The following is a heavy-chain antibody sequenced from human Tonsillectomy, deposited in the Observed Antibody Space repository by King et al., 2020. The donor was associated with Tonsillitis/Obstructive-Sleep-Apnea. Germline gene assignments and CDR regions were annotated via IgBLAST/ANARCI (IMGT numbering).Heavy chain of an antibody. CDR2: INPNSGDT. V-gene: IGHV1-2*02. CDR1: GYTFTDYY. D-gene: IGHD2-2*01. Sequence: VQLVESGAEVKKPGASVKVSCKASGYTFTDYYMHWVRQAPGQRLEWMGWINPNSGDTKYAQKFQGRVTMTRDTSISTANMELSRLRYDDTAVYYCARCGWYQLPLPLYGMDAWGQGATVTVSS. J-gene: IGHJ6*02. CDR3: ARCGWYQLPLPLYGMDA.